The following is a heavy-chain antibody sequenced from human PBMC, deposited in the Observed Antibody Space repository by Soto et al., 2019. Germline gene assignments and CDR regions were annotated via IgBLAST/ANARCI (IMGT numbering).Heavy chain of an antibody. Sequence: SSETLSLTCTFSGGSSTTYYWSWIRQFPGKGLEWIGYRYYSGSTSYNPSLESRVTILVDTSKKKFSLELKSVTAADTAVYYCAIADGWYYFDYWGQGVQVTVSS. J-gene: IGHJ4*02. CDR3: AIADGWYYFDY. CDR2: RYYSGST. D-gene: IGHD6-19*01. V-gene: IGHV4-59*08. CDR1: GGSSTTYY.